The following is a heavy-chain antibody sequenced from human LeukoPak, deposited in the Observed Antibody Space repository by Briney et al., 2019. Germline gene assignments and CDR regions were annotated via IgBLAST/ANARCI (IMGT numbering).Heavy chain of an antibody. CDR2: ISWNSDSI. Sequence: PGGSLRLSCAASGFTFDDYAMHWVRQAPGKGLEWVSSISWNSDSIGSADSVKGRFTISRDNAKNSLYLQMNSLRAEDTALYYCAKADSMIEAPYYFDYWGRGTLVTVSS. D-gene: IGHD3-22*01. CDR3: AKADSMIEAPYYFDY. V-gene: IGHV3-9*01. CDR1: GFTFDDYA. J-gene: IGHJ4*02.